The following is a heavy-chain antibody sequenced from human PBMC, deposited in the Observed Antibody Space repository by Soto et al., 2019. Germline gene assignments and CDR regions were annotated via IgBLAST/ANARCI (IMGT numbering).Heavy chain of an antibody. D-gene: IGHD3-16*02. CDR2: LTVTGDSA. CDR3: AKDGCSYPACYPSYYSVDV. V-gene: IGHV3-23*01. CDR1: GFRLSDSA. J-gene: IGHJ6*03. Sequence: EVQLLESGGGLVQPGGSLRLSCAASGFRLSDSAVSWVRQAPGKGLEWVSSLTVTGDSAFYSDSVKGRFTICRDISKSTLCLQMCRLGAEDTAVYYCAKDGCSYPACYPSYYSVDVWGRGTTVTVSS.